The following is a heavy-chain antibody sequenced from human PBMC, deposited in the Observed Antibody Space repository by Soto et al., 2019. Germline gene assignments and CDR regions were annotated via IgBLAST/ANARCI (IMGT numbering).Heavy chain of an antibody. CDR1: GYTFTSYD. Sequence: ASVKVSCKASGYTFTSYDINWVRQATGQGLEWMGWMNPNSGNTGYAQKFQGRVTMTRNTSISTAYMELSSLRSEDTAVYYCAKRAYTCEHAFDIWGQGTMVTVSS. CDR2: MNPNSGNT. J-gene: IGHJ3*02. CDR3: AKRAYTCEHAFDI. V-gene: IGHV1-8*01. D-gene: IGHD5-18*01.